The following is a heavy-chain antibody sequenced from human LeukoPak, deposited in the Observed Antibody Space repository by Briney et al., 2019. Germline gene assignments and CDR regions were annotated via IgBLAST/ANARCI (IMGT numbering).Heavy chain of an antibody. V-gene: IGHV4-59*08. CDR3: ARLSDFWSGYPYGMDV. D-gene: IGHD3-3*01. CDR2: IYYSGST. Sequence: SETLSLTCTVSGGSISSYYWSWVRQPPGKGLEWIGYIYYSGSTNYNPSLKSRVTISVDTSKNQFSLKLSSVTAADTAVYYCARLSDFWSGYPYGMDVWGQGTTVTVSS. J-gene: IGHJ6*02. CDR1: GGSISSYY.